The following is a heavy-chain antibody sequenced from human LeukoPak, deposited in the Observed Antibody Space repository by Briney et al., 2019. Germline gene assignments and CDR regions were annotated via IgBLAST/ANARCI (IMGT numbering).Heavy chain of an antibody. V-gene: IGHV3-23*01. D-gene: IGHD6-6*01. CDR1: GFTFKNYG. Sequence: GGSLRLSCTASGFTFKNYGMNWVRQAPGKGLEWVSSITDTGGGTYCADSVKGRITISRDNSKNTLYLQMKSVRAEDTAVYYCAKRVDYSSSSGGYFDYWGQGILVTVSS. CDR2: ITDTGGGT. J-gene: IGHJ4*02. CDR3: AKRVDYSSSSGGYFDY.